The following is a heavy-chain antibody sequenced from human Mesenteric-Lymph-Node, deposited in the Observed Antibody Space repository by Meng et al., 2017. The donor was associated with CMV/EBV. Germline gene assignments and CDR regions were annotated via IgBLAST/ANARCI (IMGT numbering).Heavy chain of an antibody. CDR2: ISYDGSNK. Sequence: GESLKISCAASRFTFSSYAMHWVRQAPGKGLEWVAVISYDGSNKYYADSVKGRFTISRDNSKNTLYLQMNSLRAEDTAVYYCARPPAGCSSTSCYTPWFDPWGQGTLVTVSS. D-gene: IGHD2-2*02. CDR3: ARPPAGCSSTSCYTPWFDP. J-gene: IGHJ5*02. CDR1: RFTFSSYA. V-gene: IGHV3-30*04.